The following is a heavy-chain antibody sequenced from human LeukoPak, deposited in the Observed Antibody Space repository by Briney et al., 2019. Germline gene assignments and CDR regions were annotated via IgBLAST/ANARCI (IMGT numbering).Heavy chain of an antibody. V-gene: IGHV3-23*01. CDR2: INDGGDST. Sequence: PGGSPRLSCAASGFTFSSYAMSWVRQAPGKGLEWVSGINDGGDSTYYADSVKGRFTISRDNSKNTLYLQMNSLRAEDTAVYYCASAGTRISFDYWGQGTLVTVSS. J-gene: IGHJ4*02. CDR3: ASAGTRISFDY. CDR1: GFTFSSYA. D-gene: IGHD6-13*01.